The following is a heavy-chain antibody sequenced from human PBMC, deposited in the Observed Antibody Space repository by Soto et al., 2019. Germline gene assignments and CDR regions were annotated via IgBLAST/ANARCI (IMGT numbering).Heavy chain of an antibody. Sequence: PSETLSLTCTVSGGSISSYYWSWIRQPPGKGLEWIGYIYYSGSTNYNPSLKSRVTISVDTSKNQFSLKLSSVTAADTAVYYCARGWGWELSLDFHDYWGQGTLVTVSS. V-gene: IGHV4-59*01. D-gene: IGHD1-26*01. CDR3: ARGWGWELSLDFHDY. J-gene: IGHJ4*02. CDR1: GGSISSYY. CDR2: IYYSGST.